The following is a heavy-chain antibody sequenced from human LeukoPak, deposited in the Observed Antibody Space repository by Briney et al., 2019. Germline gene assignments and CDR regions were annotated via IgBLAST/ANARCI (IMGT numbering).Heavy chain of an antibody. D-gene: IGHD2-2*01. CDR3: TRDKGPSADRTAFDF. V-gene: IGHV4-59*01. Sequence: PSETLSLTCSVSGGYISTYYWSWIRQPPGRGLEWIGYVYYSGSTNYNPSLKSRVTMSVDPSKNQFSLQLRSVTPADTAVYYCTRDKGPSADRTAFDFWGQGTLVTVSS. CDR2: VYYSGST. CDR1: GGYISTYY. J-gene: IGHJ4*02.